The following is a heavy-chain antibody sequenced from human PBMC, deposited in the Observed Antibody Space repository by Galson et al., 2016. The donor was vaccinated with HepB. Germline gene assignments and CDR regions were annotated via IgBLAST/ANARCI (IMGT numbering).Heavy chain of an antibody. D-gene: IGHD4-17*01. CDR1: GFTFSNYP. CDR3: AKTYGDYHIGQWDY. J-gene: IGHJ4*02. V-gene: IGHV3-23*01. Sequence: SLRLSCAASGFTFSNYPMSWVRQAAGKGLEWVSSVHYDGDTPYYSDSVKGRFTIFRDQSKNTVYLQMNSLRVEDTAVYYCAKTYGDYHIGQWDYWGQGTLVSVSS. CDR2: VHYDGDTP.